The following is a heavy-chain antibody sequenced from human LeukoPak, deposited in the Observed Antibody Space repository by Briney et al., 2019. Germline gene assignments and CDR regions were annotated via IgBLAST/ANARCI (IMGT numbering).Heavy chain of an antibody. CDR2: IYYSGST. J-gene: IGHJ3*02. V-gene: IGHV4-39*01. CDR1: GGSISSSSYY. D-gene: IGHD3-16*02. CDR3: ARQSDMITFGGVIAPPHAFDI. Sequence: PSETLSLTCTVCGGSISSSSYYWGWIRQPPGKGLEWIGSIYYSGSTYYNPSLKSRVTISVDTSKNQFSLKLSSVTAADTAVYYCARQSDMITFGGVIAPPHAFDIWGQGTMVTVSS.